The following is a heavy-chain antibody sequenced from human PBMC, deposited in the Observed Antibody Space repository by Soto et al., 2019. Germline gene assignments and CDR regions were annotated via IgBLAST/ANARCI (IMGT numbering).Heavy chain of an antibody. Sequence: GESLRLSCAASGFTFSSSEMYWVRQAPGKGLEWISYIHPGGQTIFYAESVKGRFTISRDNAKHSVYLQMNSLRAEDTAVYYCARRGSRWGRGTKVTVSS. J-gene: IGHJ3*01. CDR2: IHPGGQTI. CDR1: GFTFSSSE. CDR3: ARRGSR. V-gene: IGHV3-48*03. D-gene: IGHD2-15*01.